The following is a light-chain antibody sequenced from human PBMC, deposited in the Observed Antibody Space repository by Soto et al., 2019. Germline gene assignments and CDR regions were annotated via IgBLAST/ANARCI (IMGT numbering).Light chain of an antibody. CDR1: QSVKNY. CDR3: QQHDSLPLT. J-gene: IGKJ4*01. CDR2: GAS. Sequence: EIVLTQSPATLSLSPGERATLSCRASQSVKNYLAWYQQKPGQAPRLLIYGASNRATGIPARFSGSGSGTDFTLTITSLEPEYFAVYYCQQHDSLPLTFGGGTKVEI. V-gene: IGKV3-11*01.